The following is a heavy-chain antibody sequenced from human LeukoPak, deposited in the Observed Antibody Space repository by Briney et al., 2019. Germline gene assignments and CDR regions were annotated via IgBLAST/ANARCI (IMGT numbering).Heavy chain of an antibody. CDR3: AGGEPRGSGWYGDWFDP. Sequence: SQTLSLTCAVSGGSISSGGYSWSWIRQPPGKGLEWIGYIYHSGSTYYNPSLKSRVTISVDRSKNQFSLKLSSVTAADTAVYYCAGGEPRGSGWYGDWFDPWGQGTLVTVSS. CDR1: GGSISSGGYS. J-gene: IGHJ5*02. D-gene: IGHD6-19*01. CDR2: IYHSGST. V-gene: IGHV4-30-2*01.